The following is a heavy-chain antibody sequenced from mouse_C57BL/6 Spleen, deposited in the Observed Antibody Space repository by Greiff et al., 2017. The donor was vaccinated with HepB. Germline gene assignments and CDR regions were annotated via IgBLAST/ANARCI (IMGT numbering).Heavy chain of an antibody. CDR3: ASTVVTVWEFDV. J-gene: IGHJ1*01. V-gene: IGHV1-82*01. CDR2: IYAGDGDT. D-gene: IGHD1-1*01. CDR1: GYAFSSSW. Sequence: VQLQQSGPELVKPGASVKISCKASGYAFSSSWMNWVKQRPGKGLEWIGRIYAGDGDTNYNGKFKGKATLTADKSSSTAYMQLSSLTSEDSAVYFCASTVVTVWEFDVWGPRTPVTVSS.